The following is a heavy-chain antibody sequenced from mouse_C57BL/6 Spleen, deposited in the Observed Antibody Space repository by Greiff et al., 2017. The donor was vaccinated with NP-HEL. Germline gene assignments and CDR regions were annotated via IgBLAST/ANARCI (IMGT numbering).Heavy chain of an antibody. V-gene: IGHV1-15*01. Sequence: QVQLQQSGAELVRPGASVTLSCKASGYTFTDYEMHWVKQTPVHGLEWIGAIDPETGGTAYNQKFKGKAILTADKSSSTAYMALRSLTSEDSAVYYCTRSDINYYYGSSYWYFDVWGTGTTVTVSS. CDR3: TRSDINYYYGSSYWYFDV. D-gene: IGHD1-1*01. J-gene: IGHJ1*03. CDR1: GYTFTDYE. CDR2: IDPETGGT.